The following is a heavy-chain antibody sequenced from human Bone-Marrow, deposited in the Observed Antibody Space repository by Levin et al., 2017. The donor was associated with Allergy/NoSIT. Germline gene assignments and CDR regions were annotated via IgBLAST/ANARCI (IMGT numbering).Heavy chain of an antibody. V-gene: IGHV4-4*02. CDR1: GGSISRSTW. D-gene: IGHD4-17*01. CDR3: ARDPLDYGTNSGNY. CDR2: IYHGGRT. Sequence: PSETLSLTCTVSGGSISRSTWWSWVRQPPGKGLEWIGEIYHGGRTNYNPSLRSRVTMSVDKSQNQFSLNLNSVTAADTAVYYCARDPLDYGTNSGNYWGQGTLVTVSS. J-gene: IGHJ4*02.